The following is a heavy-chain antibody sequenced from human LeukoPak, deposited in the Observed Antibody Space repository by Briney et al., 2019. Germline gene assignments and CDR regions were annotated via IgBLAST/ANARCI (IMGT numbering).Heavy chain of an antibody. Sequence: PGGSLTLSCAASGFTFKSYSMTWVRQAPGKGLEWVSSISTTNNYIYYADSVKGRFTISRDNDENSLYLQMNSLRAEDSAVYYCAKDLSYCSGDCYPQPAFDCWGQGTLVTVSS. J-gene: IGHJ4*02. CDR2: ISTTNNYI. V-gene: IGHV3-21*01. CDR1: GFTFKSYS. D-gene: IGHD2-21*02. CDR3: AKDLSYCSGDCYPQPAFDC.